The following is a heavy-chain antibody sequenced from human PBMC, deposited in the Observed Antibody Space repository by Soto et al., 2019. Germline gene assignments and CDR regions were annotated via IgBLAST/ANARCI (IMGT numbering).Heavy chain of an antibody. J-gene: IGHJ4*02. Sequence: PSETLSLTCTVSGSPISDNYWSWFRQAPGQGLEWVGYIYYTGTTTYNPSLKSRVSMSVDTSKNQFSLKLVSVTAADTAVYYCARHFVAVVIKGWGYWGQGTLVTVSS. D-gene: IGHD3-10*01. CDR3: ARHFVAVVIKGWGY. CDR1: GSPISDNY. V-gene: IGHV4-59*08. CDR2: IYYTGTT.